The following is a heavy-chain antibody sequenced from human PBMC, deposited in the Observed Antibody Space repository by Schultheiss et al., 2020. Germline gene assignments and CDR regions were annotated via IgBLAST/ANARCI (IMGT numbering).Heavy chain of an antibody. Sequence: SETLSLTCTVSGGSISSSSYYWGWIRQPPGKGLEWIGEINHSGSTNYNPSLKSRVTISVDTSSNHFSLKLTSVTAADTAVYYCARNADFCMDVWGRGTTVTVSS. CDR3: ARNADFCMDV. J-gene: IGHJ6*03. CDR2: INHSGST. V-gene: IGHV4-39*02. CDR1: GGSISSSSYY.